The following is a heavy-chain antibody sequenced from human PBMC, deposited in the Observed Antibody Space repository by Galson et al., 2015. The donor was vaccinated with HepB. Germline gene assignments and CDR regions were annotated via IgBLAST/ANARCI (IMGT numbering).Heavy chain of an antibody. CDR3: ANGVPIVGATSGHDAFDI. J-gene: IGHJ3*02. V-gene: IGHV3-30*18. D-gene: IGHD1-26*01. CDR1: GFTFSSYG. Sequence: SLRLSCAASGFTFSSYGMHWVRQAPGKGLEWVAVISYDGSNKYYADSVKGRFTISRDNSKNTLYLQMNSLRAEDTAVYYCANGVPIVGATSGHDAFDIWGQGTMVTVSS. CDR2: ISYDGSNK.